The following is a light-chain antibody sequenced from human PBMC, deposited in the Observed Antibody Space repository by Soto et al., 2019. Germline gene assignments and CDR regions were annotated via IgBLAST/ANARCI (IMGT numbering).Light chain of an antibody. CDR2: GAS. CDR3: QQYKDWPLT. V-gene: IGKV3-15*01. Sequence: EKVMTQSPAALSVSPGERATLSCRASQSVKSNLAWYQQKPGQAPRLLLYGASTRATGIPARFSGSASGTEFTLTISSLQSEDSAVYYCQQYKDWPLTFGGGTKVEIK. J-gene: IGKJ4*01. CDR1: QSVKSN.